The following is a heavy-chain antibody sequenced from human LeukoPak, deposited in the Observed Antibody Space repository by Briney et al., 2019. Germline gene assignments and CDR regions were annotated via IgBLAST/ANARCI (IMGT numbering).Heavy chain of an antibody. CDR1: GLPISDFA. J-gene: IGHJ4*02. CDR3: AKESGKFDY. CDR2: ISGDGVST. V-gene: IGHV3-43*02. Sequence: GGSLRLSCVASGLPISDFAMHWVRQAPGKGLEWVSLISGDGVSTFYTDSVRGRFSISRDNTKNSLYLEMNSLRTEDTAMYYCAKESGKFDYWGRGTLVAVSS.